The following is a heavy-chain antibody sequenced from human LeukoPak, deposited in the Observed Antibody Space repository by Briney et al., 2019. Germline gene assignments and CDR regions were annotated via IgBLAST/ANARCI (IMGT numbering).Heavy chain of an antibody. CDR1: GGSISGYY. CDR2: IHSNGYT. CDR3: TNRKGPWSGSYDYYDP. Sequence: SETLSLTCTVSGGSISGYYWSWIRQPPGQGLEWIAYIHSNGYTDYNPSLKSRVTISVDTSKNQFSLKVTSVTAADTAMYYCTNRKGPWSGSYDYYDPGGKGTLVTAS. D-gene: IGHD1-26*01. V-gene: IGHV4-4*09. J-gene: IGHJ5*02.